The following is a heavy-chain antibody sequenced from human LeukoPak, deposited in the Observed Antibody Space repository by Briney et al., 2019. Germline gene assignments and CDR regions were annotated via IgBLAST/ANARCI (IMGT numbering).Heavy chain of an antibody. CDR2: IYSGGST. CDR3: AREYSSSYGANWFDP. D-gene: IGHD6-6*01. Sequence: SGGSLRLSCAASGFTVSSNYMSWVRQAPGKGLEWVSVIYSGGSTYYADSVEGRFTISRDNSKNTLYLQMNSLRAEDTAVYYCAREYSSSYGANWFDPWGQGTLVTVSS. CDR1: GFTVSSNY. V-gene: IGHV3-66*02. J-gene: IGHJ5*02.